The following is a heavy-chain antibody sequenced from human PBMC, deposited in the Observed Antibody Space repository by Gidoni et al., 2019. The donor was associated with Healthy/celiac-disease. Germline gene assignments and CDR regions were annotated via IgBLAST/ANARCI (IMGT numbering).Heavy chain of an antibody. D-gene: IGHD3-10*01. Sequence: GSISSGDYYWSWIRQPPGKGLEWIGYIYYSGSTYYNPSLKSRVTISVDTSKNQFSLKLSSVTAADTAVDYCARRKITMVRGVIVRSYWFDPWGQGTLVTVSS. CDR3: ARRKITMVRGVIVRSYWFDP. CDR1: GSISSGDYY. J-gene: IGHJ5*02. CDR2: IYYSGST. V-gene: IGHV4-30-4*01.